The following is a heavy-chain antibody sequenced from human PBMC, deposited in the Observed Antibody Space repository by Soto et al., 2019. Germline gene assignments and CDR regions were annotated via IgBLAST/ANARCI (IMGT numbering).Heavy chain of an antibody. J-gene: IGHJ6*02. CDR3: ARGTYGVGYYYYGMDV. Sequence: GGSLRLSCAASGFTFSSNAMSWVRQAPGKGLEWVSVISGSGDFTFYADSVKGRFTISRDNSKNTLYLQMNSLRAEDTAVYYCARGTYGVGYYYYGMDVWGQGTTVTVSS. CDR1: GFTFSSNA. D-gene: IGHD2-8*01. V-gene: IGHV3-23*01. CDR2: ISGSGDFT.